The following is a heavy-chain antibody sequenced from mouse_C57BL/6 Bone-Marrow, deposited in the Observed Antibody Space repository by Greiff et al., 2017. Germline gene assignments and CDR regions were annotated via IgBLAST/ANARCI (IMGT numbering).Heavy chain of an antibody. V-gene: IGHV1-81*01. Sequence: QVQLQQSGAELARPGASVKLSCKASGYTFTSYGISWVKQRTGQGLEWIGEIYPRSGNTYYNEKFKGKATLTADKYSSTAYMELRSLTSEDSAVYFCARLCLYYYAMDYWGQGTSVTGSS. CDR3: ARLCLYYYAMDY. CDR2: IYPRSGNT. D-gene: IGHD6-5*01. CDR1: GYTFTSYG. J-gene: IGHJ4*01.